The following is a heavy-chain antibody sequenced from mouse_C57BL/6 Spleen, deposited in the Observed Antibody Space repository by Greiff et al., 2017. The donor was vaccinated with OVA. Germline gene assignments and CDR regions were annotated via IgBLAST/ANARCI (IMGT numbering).Heavy chain of an antibody. Sequence: VQLQQPGAELVMPGASVKLSCKASGYTFTSYWMHWVKQRPGQGLEWIGEIDPSDSYTNYNQKFKGKSTLTVDKSSSTAYMQLSSLTSEDSAVYYCARGRRYYFDYWGQGTTLTVSS. CDR2: IDPSDSYT. D-gene: IGHD1-1*01. V-gene: IGHV1-69*01. CDR3: ARGRRYYFDY. J-gene: IGHJ2*01. CDR1: GYTFTSYW.